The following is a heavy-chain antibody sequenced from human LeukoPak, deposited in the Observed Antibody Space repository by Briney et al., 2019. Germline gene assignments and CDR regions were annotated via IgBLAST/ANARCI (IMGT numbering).Heavy chain of an antibody. V-gene: IGHV4-59*01. J-gene: IGHJ4*02. Sequence: PSETLSLTCTVSGGPLSTYTWSWVRQSPGKGLEWIGYIYHGGTTNYSPSLKSRATISAHTARNQFSPRLRSVTAADTAIYYCARDTSVGSGMQYWGQGTLVSVSS. D-gene: IGHD3-10*01. CDR2: IYHGGTT. CDR1: GGPLSTYT. CDR3: ARDTSVGSGMQY.